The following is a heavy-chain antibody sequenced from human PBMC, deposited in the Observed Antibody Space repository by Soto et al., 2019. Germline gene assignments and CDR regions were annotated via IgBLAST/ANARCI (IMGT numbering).Heavy chain of an antibody. J-gene: IGHJ6*02. CDR1: GGTFSSYA. Sequence: RASVKVSCKSSGGTFSSYAISWVRQAPGQGLEWMGGIIPIFGTANYAQKFQGRVTITADESTSTAYMELSSLRSEDTAVYYCARAIRSSSGDYYYGMDVWGQGTTVTVS. CDR2: IIPIFGTA. CDR3: ARAIRSSSGDYYYGMDV. D-gene: IGHD6-6*01. V-gene: IGHV1-69*13.